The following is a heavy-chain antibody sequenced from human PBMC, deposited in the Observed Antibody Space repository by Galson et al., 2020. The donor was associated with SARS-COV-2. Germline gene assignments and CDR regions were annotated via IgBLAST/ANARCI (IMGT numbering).Heavy chain of an antibody. V-gene: IGHV3-30*18. CDR2: ISYDGSKT. D-gene: IGHD2-15*01. Sequence: TGGSLRLSCAASGFTFSIYGMHWVRQAPGKGLEWVAIISYDGSKTHYADSLKGRFTISRDNSKNTLYLQMNSLRAEDTAVYYCANHRSSSGAMDVCGQRTTITLSS. CDR1: GFTFSIYG. J-gene: IGHJ6*02. CDR3: ANHRSSSGAMDV.